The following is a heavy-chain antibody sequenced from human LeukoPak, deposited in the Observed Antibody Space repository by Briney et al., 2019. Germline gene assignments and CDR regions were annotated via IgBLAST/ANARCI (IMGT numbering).Heavy chain of an antibody. CDR3: ARDGTYYYDSSGYLIRANGAFDI. D-gene: IGHD3-22*01. V-gene: IGHV4-61*02. CDR1: GGSISSGSYY. CDR2: IYTSGST. J-gene: IGHJ3*02. Sequence: SETMSLTSTVSGGSISSGSYYWSWIRQPAGKGLEWIGRIYTSGSTNYNPSLKSRVTISVDTSKNQFSLKLSSVTAADTAVYYCARDGTYYYDSSGYLIRANGAFDIWGQGTMVTVSS.